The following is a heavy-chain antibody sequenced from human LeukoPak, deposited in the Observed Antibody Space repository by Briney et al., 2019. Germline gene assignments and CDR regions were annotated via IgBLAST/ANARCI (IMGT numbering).Heavy chain of an antibody. CDR2: ISSSGGST. CDR1: GFPFSSYA. J-gene: IGHJ4*02. CDR3: AKEKSSYGAALDY. D-gene: IGHD4-17*01. V-gene: IGHV3-23*01. Sequence: GGSLRLSCAASGFPFSSYAMNWVRQAPGKGLEWVSAISSSGGSTYYADSVKGRFTISRDNSKNTLYLQMNSLRAEDTAVYYCAKEKSSYGAALDYWGQGTLVTVSS.